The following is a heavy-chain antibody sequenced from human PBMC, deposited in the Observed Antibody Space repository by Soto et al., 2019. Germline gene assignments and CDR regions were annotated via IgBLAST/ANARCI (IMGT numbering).Heavy chain of an antibody. CDR2: ISASGSST. Sequence: GGSLRLSCAASGFTFNNYAMSWVRQTPGTGLEWVSSISASGSSTYYADSVKGRFTISRDSSKNTLYLQMNSLRAEDTALYYCAKYGSSNWSLFDYWGQGTLVTVSS. V-gene: IGHV3-23*01. J-gene: IGHJ4*02. CDR1: GFTFNNYA. CDR3: AKYGSSNWSLFDY. D-gene: IGHD6-13*01.